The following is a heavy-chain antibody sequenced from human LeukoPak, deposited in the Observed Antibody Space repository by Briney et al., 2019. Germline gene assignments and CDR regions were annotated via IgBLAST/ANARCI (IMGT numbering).Heavy chain of an antibody. CDR2: TYYRSKWYN. D-gene: IGHD2-15*01. Sequence: SQTLSLTCAISGDSVSSNSVAWNWIRQSPLRGXXXLGRTYYRSKWYNDYAVSVKSRITINPDTSKNQFSLQLNSVTPEDTAVYYCARDDCSGGSCYWRFDPWGQGTLVTVSS. CDR1: GDSVSSNSVA. J-gene: IGHJ5*02. CDR3: ARDDCSGGSCYWRFDP. V-gene: IGHV6-1*01.